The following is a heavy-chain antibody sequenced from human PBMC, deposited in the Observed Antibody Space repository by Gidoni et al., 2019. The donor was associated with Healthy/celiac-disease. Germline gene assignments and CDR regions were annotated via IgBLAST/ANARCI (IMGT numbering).Heavy chain of an antibody. Sequence: SRVTISVDTSKNQFSLKLSSVTAADTAVYYCARVQRPSSELDYWGQGTLVTVSS. V-gene: IGHV4-59*01. CDR3: ARVQRPSSELDY. D-gene: IGHD3-22*01. J-gene: IGHJ4*02.